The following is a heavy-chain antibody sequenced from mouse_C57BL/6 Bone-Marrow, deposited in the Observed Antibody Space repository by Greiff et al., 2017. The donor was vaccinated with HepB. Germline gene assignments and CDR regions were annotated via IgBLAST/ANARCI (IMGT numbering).Heavy chain of an antibody. V-gene: IGHV1-12*01. CDR2: IYPGNGDT. CDR3: ARSASYYSNSSCFAY. D-gene: IGHD2-5*01. J-gene: IGHJ3*01. Sequence: QSGAELVRPGASVKMSCKASGYTFTSYNMHWVKQTPRQGLEWIGAIYPGNGDTYYNQKFKGKATLTVDKSSSTAYMQLSSLTSEDSAVYFCARSASYYSNSSCFAYWGQGTLVTVSA. CDR1: GYTFTSYN.